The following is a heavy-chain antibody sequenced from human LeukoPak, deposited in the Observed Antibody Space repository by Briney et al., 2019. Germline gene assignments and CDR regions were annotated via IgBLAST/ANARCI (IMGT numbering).Heavy chain of an antibody. CDR1: GFTFDDYA. CDR3: AKGDYYGSGSYYLFDY. V-gene: IGHV3-23*01. CDR2: ISGSGGST. J-gene: IGHJ4*02. Sequence: PGGSLRLSCAASGFTFDDYAMHWVRQAPGKGLEWVSAISGSGGSTYYADSVKGRFTISRDNSKNTLYLQMNSLRAEDTAVYYCAKGDYYGSGSYYLFDYWGQGTLVTVSS. D-gene: IGHD3-10*01.